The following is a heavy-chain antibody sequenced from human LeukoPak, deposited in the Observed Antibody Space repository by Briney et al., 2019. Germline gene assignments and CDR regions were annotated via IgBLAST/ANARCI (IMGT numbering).Heavy chain of an antibody. D-gene: IGHD3-9*01. CDR1: GFTFSSYV. J-gene: IGHJ6*03. V-gene: IGHV3-30*04. CDR2: ISYDGSNE. CDR3: AKDPSYYDILTGYSHYYYYMDV. Sequence: GGSLRLSCAASGFTFSSYVMHWVRQAPGKGLEWVAIISYDGSNEYYADSVKGRFTISRDNSKNTLYLQMNSLRAEDTAVYYCAKDPSYYDILTGYSHYYYYMDVWGKGTTVTISS.